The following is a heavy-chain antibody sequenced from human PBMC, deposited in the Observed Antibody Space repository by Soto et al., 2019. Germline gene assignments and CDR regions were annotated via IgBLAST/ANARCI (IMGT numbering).Heavy chain of an antibody. CDR3: ARGVRFLEWYKNYYYYGMDV. D-gene: IGHD3-3*01. CDR2: IDPSDSYT. Sequence: PGESLKISCKGSGYSFTSYWISWVRHMPGKGLEWMGRIDPSDSYTNYSPSFQGHVTISADKSISTAYLQWSSLKASDTAMYYCARGVRFLEWYKNYYYYGMDVWGQGTTVTVSS. CDR1: GYSFTSYW. V-gene: IGHV5-10-1*01. J-gene: IGHJ6*02.